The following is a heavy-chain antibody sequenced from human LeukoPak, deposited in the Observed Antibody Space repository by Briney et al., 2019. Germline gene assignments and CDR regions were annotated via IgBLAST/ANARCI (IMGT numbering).Heavy chain of an antibody. CDR3: ARGPTVTTPTYYYYMDV. CDR1: GYTFTSYY. D-gene: IGHD4-17*01. J-gene: IGHJ6*03. Sequence: ASVKVSCKASGYTFTSYYMHWVRQAPGQGLEWMGIINPGGGSTSYAQKFQGRVTMTRDTSTSTVSMELSSLRSEDTAVYYCARGPTVTTPTYYYYMDVWGKGTTVTVSS. V-gene: IGHV1-46*01. CDR2: INPGGGST.